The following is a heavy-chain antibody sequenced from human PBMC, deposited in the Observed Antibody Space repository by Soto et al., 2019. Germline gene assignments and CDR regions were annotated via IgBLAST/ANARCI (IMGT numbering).Heavy chain of an antibody. J-gene: IGHJ6*02. Sequence: ASVKVSCKASGYPFSDNQIHWVRRAPGQGLEWMGWISTSSGYTNYAQKFQGRVSMTTDTSTNTAYMEVRSLRSDDTAFYFCARDRSFALLEWSPSDSYGMDVWGQGTSVTVSS. CDR1: GYPFSDNQ. CDR3: ARDRSFALLEWSPSDSYGMDV. V-gene: IGHV1-18*04. CDR2: ISTSSGYT. D-gene: IGHD3-3*01.